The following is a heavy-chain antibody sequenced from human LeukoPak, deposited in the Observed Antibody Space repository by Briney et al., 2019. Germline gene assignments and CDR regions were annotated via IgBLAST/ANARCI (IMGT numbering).Heavy chain of an antibody. CDR2: FDPEDGET. V-gene: IGHV1-24*01. Sequence: SVKFSCKVSGYTLTELSMHWVRQAPGKGLEWMGGFDPEDGETIYAQKFQGRVTMTEDTSTDTAYMELSSLRSEDTAVYYCATGGSITMVRGELTRFDYWGQGTLVTVSS. D-gene: IGHD3-10*01. CDR1: GYTLTELS. CDR3: ATGGSITMVRGELTRFDY. J-gene: IGHJ4*02.